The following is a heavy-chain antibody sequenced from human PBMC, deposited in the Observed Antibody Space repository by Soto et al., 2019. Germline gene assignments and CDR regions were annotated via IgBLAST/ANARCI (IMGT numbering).Heavy chain of an antibody. CDR1: GYTFTSYD. CDR3: ARELPSRAVAY. Sequence: QVQLVQSGAEVKKPGASVKVSCKASGYTFTSYDINWVRQATGQGLEWMGWMNPNSGNTGYAQRSPGRVTMPTNPSISTAYMQLNSLSSEDTAVYYCARELPSRAVAYWGQGTLVTVSS. D-gene: IGHD2-15*01. J-gene: IGHJ4*02. CDR2: MNPNSGNT. V-gene: IGHV1-8*01.